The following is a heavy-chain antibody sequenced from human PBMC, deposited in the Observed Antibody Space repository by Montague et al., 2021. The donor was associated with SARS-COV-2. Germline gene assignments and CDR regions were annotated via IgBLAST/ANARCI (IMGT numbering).Heavy chain of an antibody. J-gene: IGHJ5*02. CDR2: RYYRSKWYN. D-gene: IGHD1-26*01. CDR3: TYHSGSYVWFDP. Sequence: CAISGDSDASNSGWWSWDRQSPERGLEWQGRRYYRSKWYNDYSVSVKSRITINPDTSKNQFSLQLNSVTPEDTAMYYCTYHSGSYVWFDPWGQGILVIVSS. CDR1: GDSDASNSGW. V-gene: IGHV6-1*01.